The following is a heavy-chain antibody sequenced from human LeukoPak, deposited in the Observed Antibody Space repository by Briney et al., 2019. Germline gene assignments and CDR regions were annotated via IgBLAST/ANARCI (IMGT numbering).Heavy chain of an antibody. J-gene: IGHJ4*02. CDR2: ISYDGSNK. V-gene: IGHV3-30-3*01. CDR1: GFTFSSYA. D-gene: IGHD3-10*01. CDR3: AIRPMVRGVIESDY. Sequence: SGGSLRLSCAASGFTFSSYAMHWVRKAPGKGLEWVAVISYDGSNKYYADSVKGRFTISRDNSKNTLYLQMNSLRAEDTAVYYCAIRPMVRGVIESDYWGQGTLVTVPS.